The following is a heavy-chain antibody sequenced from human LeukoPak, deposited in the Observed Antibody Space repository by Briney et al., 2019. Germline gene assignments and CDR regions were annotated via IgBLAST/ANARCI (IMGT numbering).Heavy chain of an antibody. CDR3: ASGYCSSTSCFPDY. V-gene: IGHV3-30*09. CDR2: ISYDRSNK. J-gene: IGHJ4*02. D-gene: IGHD2-2*03. Sequence: GGSLRLSCAASGFIFSSYAMHWVRQAPGKGLEWVAVISYDRSNKYYADSVKGRFAISRDNSKNTLYLQMNSLRGEDTAVYHCASGYCSSTSCFPDYWGQGTVVTVSS. CDR1: GFIFSSYA.